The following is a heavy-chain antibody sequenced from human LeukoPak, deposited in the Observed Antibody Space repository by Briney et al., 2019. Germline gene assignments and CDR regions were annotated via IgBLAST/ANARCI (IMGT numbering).Heavy chain of an antibody. Sequence: GGSLRLSCAASGFTFSSYEMNWVRQAPGKGLEWVSYISSSGSTIYYADSVKGRFTISRDNAKNSLYLQMNSLRVEDTAVYYCARGGRGIAAAADRDYYYYGMDVWGQGTTVTVPS. CDR2: ISSSGSTI. V-gene: IGHV3-48*03. CDR3: ARGGRGIAAAADRDYYYYGMDV. J-gene: IGHJ6*02. CDR1: GFTFSSYE. D-gene: IGHD6-13*01.